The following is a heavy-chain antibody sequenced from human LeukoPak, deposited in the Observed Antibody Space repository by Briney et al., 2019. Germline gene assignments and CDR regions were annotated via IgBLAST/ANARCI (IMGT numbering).Heavy chain of an antibody. CDR3: ARDGVPAVRQLEYNWFDP. Sequence: GASVKVSCKASGGTFSSYAISWVRQAPGQGLEWMGGIIPIFGTANYAQKFQGRVTITADESTSTAYMELSSLRSEDTAVYYCARDGVPAVRQLEYNWFDPWGQGTLVTVSS. V-gene: IGHV1-69*01. CDR1: GGTFSSYA. D-gene: IGHD3-3*01. CDR2: IIPIFGTA. J-gene: IGHJ5*02.